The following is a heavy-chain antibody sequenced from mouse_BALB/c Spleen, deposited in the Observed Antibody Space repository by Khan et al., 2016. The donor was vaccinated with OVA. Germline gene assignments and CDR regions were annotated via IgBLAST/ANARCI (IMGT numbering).Heavy chain of an antibody. CDR1: GYSITSAYA. CDR3: ARSGNYFDS. J-gene: IGHJ2*01. CDR2: ISSSGIT. D-gene: IGHD1-3*01. V-gene: IGHV3-2*02. Sequence: EVQLQESGPGLVKPSQSLSLTCTVTGYSITSAYAWNWIRQFPGNKLEWMGYISSSGITSYNPSLKSRISFTRYTSKNQFFLQLNSVTTEDTATYYCARSGNYFDSWGQGTTLTVSS.